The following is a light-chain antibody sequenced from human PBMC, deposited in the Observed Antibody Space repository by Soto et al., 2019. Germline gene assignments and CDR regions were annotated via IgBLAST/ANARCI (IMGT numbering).Light chain of an antibody. CDR1: QSISSSY. J-gene: IGKJ2*01. Sequence: EIVLTQSPGTLSLSPGERATLSCRASQSISSSYLAWYQQKPGQAPRLLIYGASSRATGIPDRFSGSGSGTYVTLTISRLEPEDFAVYYCQQYGGSPPYTLGQGTKLEIK. V-gene: IGKV3-20*01. CDR3: QQYGGSPPYT. CDR2: GAS.